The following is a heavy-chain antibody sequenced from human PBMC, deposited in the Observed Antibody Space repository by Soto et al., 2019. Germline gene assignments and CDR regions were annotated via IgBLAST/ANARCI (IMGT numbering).Heavy chain of an antibody. J-gene: IGHJ4*02. Sequence: GGSLRLSCAASGFTFSSYGMPWVRPAPGKGLGWGAVIWYDGSKKYYADSVKGRFTISRDNSKNTLYLQMNSLRAEDTAVYYCARDGYSSSWYPGDQYYLDYWGQGTLVTVSS. V-gene: IGHV3-33*01. CDR2: IWYDGSKK. D-gene: IGHD6-13*01. CDR3: ARDGYSSSWYPGDQYYLDY. CDR1: GFTFSSYG.